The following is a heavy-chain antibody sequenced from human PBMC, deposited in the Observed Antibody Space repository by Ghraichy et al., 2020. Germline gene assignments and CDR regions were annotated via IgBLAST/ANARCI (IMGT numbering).Heavy chain of an antibody. CDR3: AAGDAFDI. CDR1: GFTFTRSA. V-gene: IGHV1-58*01. CDR2: IVVGSGNT. J-gene: IGHJ3*02. Sequence: SVKVSCKASGFTFTRSAVQWVRQARGQRLEWIGWIVVGSGNTNYAQKFQERVTITREMSTSTAYMELSSLRSEDTAVYYCAAGDAFDIWGQGTMVTVAS.